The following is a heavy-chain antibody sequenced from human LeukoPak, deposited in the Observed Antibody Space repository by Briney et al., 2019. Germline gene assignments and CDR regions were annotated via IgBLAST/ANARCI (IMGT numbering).Heavy chain of an antibody. V-gene: IGHV3-23*01. Sequence: GGSLRLSCAASGFTFSSYAMSWVRQAPGKGLEWVSAISGSGGSTCYADSVKGRFTISRDNSKNTLYLQMNSLRAEDTAVYYCAKDVAARTTGYFDYWGQGTLVTVSS. J-gene: IGHJ4*02. D-gene: IGHD6-6*01. CDR3: AKDVAARTTGYFDY. CDR1: GFTFSSYA. CDR2: ISGSGGST.